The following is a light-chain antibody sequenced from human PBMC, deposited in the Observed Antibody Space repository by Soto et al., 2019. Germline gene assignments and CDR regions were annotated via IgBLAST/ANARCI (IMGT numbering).Light chain of an antibody. CDR1: QTISNW. CDR2: DAS. Sequence: DIQMTQSPSTLSASLGDRVTITCRASQTISNWLAWYQQKPGKAPKLLVYDASTLQSGVASRFSGSGSGTEFTLIISGLQPDDSATYYCQQYTNTNNPWMFGQGT. CDR3: QQYTNTNNPWM. V-gene: IGKV1-5*01. J-gene: IGKJ2*01.